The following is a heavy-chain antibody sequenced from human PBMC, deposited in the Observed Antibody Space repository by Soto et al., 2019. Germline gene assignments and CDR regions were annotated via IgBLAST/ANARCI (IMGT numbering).Heavy chain of an antibody. CDR3: ARAELYGMDV. CDR1: GYTFTSYG. J-gene: IGHJ6*02. CDR2: VRPYNGNT. Sequence: QVHLVQSGAEVKKPGASVKVSCKASGYTFTSYGLIWVRQAPGQGLEWMGWVRPYNGNTQYPQRLQGRVTMTTDTYTSTAYMELRSLRSDDTAVYYCARAELYGMDVWGQGTTVTVSS. V-gene: IGHV1-18*01. D-gene: IGHD3-10*01.